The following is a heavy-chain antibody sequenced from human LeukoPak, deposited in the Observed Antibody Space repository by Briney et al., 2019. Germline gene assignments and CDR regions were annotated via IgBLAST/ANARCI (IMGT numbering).Heavy chain of an antibody. D-gene: IGHD3-9*01. V-gene: IGHV1-18*01. CDR1: GYTFTTYG. Sequence: GASVKVSCKASGYTFTTYGISWVRQAPGQGLQWLGWISPHNGNTNYAQDLQGRVTMTTDASTSTAYLELRSLRSDDTATYYCARDLNYVTLGYDILADVGYYFDYWGQGSLVTVSS. J-gene: IGHJ4*02. CDR3: ARDLNYVTLGYDILADVGYYFDY. CDR2: ISPHNGNT.